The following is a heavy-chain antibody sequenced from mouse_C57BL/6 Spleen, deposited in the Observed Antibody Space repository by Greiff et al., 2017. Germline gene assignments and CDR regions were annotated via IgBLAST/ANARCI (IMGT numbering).Heavy chain of an antibody. D-gene: IGHD4-1*01. CDR1: GYSFTGYY. J-gene: IGHJ3*01. CDR3: ASWEWFAY. CDR2: INPSTGGT. Sequence: EVQLKESGSELVKPGASVKISCKASGYSFTGYYMNWVKQSPEKSLEWIGEINPSTGGTTYNQKFKAKATLTVDKSSSTAYMQLKSLTSEDSAVYYCASWEWFAYWGQGTLVTVSA. V-gene: IGHV1-42*01.